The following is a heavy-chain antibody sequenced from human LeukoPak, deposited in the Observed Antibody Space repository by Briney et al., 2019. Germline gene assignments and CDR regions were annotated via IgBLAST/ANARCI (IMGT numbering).Heavy chain of an antibody. V-gene: IGHV3-21*01. CDR3: ARDRGSVLRFLEWLLGPDY. Sequence: GGSLRLSCAASGFTFSSYSMNWVRQAPGKGLEWVSSISSSSSYIYYADSVKGRFTISRDNAKNSLYLQMNSLRAGDTAVYYCARDRGSVLRFLEWLLGPDYWGQGTLVTVSS. CDR2: ISSSSSYI. D-gene: IGHD3-3*01. J-gene: IGHJ4*02. CDR1: GFTFSSYS.